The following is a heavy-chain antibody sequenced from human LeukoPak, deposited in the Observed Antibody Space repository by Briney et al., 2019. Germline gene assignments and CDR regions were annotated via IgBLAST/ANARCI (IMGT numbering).Heavy chain of an antibody. J-gene: IGHJ4*02. V-gene: IGHV4-30-2*01. CDR1: GGSISSGGYA. Sequence: PSETLSLTCAVSGGSISSGGYAWSWIRQPPGKGLEWIGYIYHSGSTYYNPSLKSRVTISVDRSKNQFSLKLSSVTAADTAVYYCAGSETTVTTHGFDYWGQGTLVTVSS. CDR2: IYHSGST. D-gene: IGHD4-17*01. CDR3: AGSETTVTTHGFDY.